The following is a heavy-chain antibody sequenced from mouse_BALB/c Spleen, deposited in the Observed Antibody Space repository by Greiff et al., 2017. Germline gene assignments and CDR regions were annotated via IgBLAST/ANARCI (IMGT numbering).Heavy chain of an antibody. CDR2: ILPGSGST. D-gene: IGHD1-1*01. J-gene: IGHJ2*01. CDR1: GYTFSSYW. CDR3: GSGPTVVATSDYFDY. Sequence: QVQLQQSGAELMKPGASVKISCKATGYTFSSYWIEWVKQRPGHGLEWIGEILPGSGSTNYNEKFKGKATFTADTSSNTAYMQLSSLTSEDSAVYYCGSGPTVVATSDYFDYWGQGTTLTVAS. V-gene: IGHV1-9*01.